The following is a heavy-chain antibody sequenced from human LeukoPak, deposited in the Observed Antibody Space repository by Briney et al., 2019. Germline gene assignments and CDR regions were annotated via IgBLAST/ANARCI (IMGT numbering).Heavy chain of an antibody. CDR1: GLTFSSYA. J-gene: IGHJ6*03. CDR2: ISGSGGST. CDR3: AKAKGIAVHYMDV. D-gene: IGHD6-19*01. V-gene: IGHV3-23*01. Sequence: GGSLRLSWAASGLTFSSYAMSWLRQAPGKGLEWVSAISGSGGSTYYADSVKGRFTISRDNSKNTLYLQMNSLRAEDTAVYYCAKAKGIAVHYMDVWGKGTTVTVSS.